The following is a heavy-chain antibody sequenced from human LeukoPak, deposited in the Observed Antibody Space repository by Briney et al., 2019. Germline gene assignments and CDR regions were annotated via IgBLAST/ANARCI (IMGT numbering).Heavy chain of an antibody. V-gene: IGHV1-2*02. CDR3: ARSANGGGDY. D-gene: IGHD2-8*01. CDR1: GYTFTGNY. J-gene: IGHJ4*02. CDR2: IDPNRGGT. Sequence: ASVKGSCKASGYTFTGNYMHWVRQAPGQGLEWMGWIDPNRGGTDYAQKFQGRVTMTRDTSISTAYMELSRLKSDDTAIYYCARSANGGGDYWGQGTLVTVSS.